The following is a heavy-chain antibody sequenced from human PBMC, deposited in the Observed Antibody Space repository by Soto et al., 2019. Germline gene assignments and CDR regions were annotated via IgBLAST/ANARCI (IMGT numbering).Heavy chain of an antibody. Sequence: GGSLRLSCAASGFTFISYSMNWGRQAPGKGLEWVSSISSSSSYIYYADSVKGRFTISRDNAKNSLYLQMNSLRAEDTAVYYCARGDFWSGYSPVNWFDPWGQGTLVTVSS. D-gene: IGHD3-3*01. CDR2: ISSSSSYI. CDR1: GFTFISYS. CDR3: ARGDFWSGYSPVNWFDP. J-gene: IGHJ5*02. V-gene: IGHV3-21*01.